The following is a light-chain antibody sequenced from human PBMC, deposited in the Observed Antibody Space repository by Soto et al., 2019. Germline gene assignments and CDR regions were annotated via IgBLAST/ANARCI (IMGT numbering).Light chain of an antibody. CDR2: EVS. CDR3: SSYTSSSTPYV. Sequence: LTKPASWSGSPGEAITISFTGTSSDVGGYNYVSCYQQHPGKAPKLMIYEVSNRPSGVSNRFSGSKSGNTASLTISGLQAEDEADYYCSSYTSSSTPYVFGTGTKVTVL. CDR1: SSDVGGYNY. J-gene: IGLJ1*01. V-gene: IGLV2-14*01.